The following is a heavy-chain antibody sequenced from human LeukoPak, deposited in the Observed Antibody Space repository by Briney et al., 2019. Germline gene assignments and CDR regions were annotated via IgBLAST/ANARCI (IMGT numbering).Heavy chain of an antibody. CDR3: ARGRAPGYARRAFDI. J-gene: IGHJ3*02. CDR1: GGSFSGYY. Sequence: PSETLSLTCAVYGGSFSGYYWSGIRQPPGKGLEWIGEINHSGSTNYNPSLKSRVTISVDTSKNQFSLKLSSVTAADTAVYYCARGRAPGYARRAFDIWGQGTMVTVSS. V-gene: IGHV4-34*01. D-gene: IGHD2-8*01. CDR2: INHSGST.